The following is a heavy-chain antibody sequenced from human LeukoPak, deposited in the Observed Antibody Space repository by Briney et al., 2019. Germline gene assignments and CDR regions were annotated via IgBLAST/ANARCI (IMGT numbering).Heavy chain of an antibody. CDR2: INHSGST. D-gene: IGHD3-22*01. CDR1: GGSFSDYY. V-gene: IGHV4-34*01. Sequence: ASETLSLTCAVYGGSFSDYYWSWIRQPPGKGLEWIGEINHSGSTNYNPSLKSRVTISVDTSKNQFSLNLSSVTAADTAVYYCARGSKYYYDSSGFPNWFDPWGQGTLVTVSS. J-gene: IGHJ5*02. CDR3: ARGSKYYYDSSGFPNWFDP.